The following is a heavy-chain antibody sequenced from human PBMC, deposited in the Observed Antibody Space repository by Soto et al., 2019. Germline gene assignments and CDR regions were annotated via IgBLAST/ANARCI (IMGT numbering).Heavy chain of an antibody. D-gene: IGHD3-22*01. CDR1: GFTFRSYE. J-gene: IGHJ4*02. Sequence: SGESLKISCAASGFTFRSYEMNWVRQAPGKGLEWVSYITGSGSTKYYADSVKGRFTISRDNAKNSLYLQMNSLRAEDTAVYYCARVYDSSGYYYVFGYWGQGTLVTVSS. V-gene: IGHV3-48*03. CDR2: ITGSGSTK. CDR3: ARVYDSSGYYYVFGY.